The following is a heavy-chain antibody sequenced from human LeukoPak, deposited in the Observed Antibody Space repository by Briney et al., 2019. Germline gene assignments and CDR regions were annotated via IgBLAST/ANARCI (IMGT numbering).Heavy chain of an antibody. CDR1: GFTFSGSA. CDR3: TRLSVVPGAAVALDV. Sequence: GGSLRLSCAASGFTFSGSAMHWVRQAPGKGLEWVGRIRSKANNYATVYAASVRGMFTISRDDSKNTAYLQMDSLETEDTAVYYCTRLSVVPGAAVALDVWGQGTTVTVSS. CDR2: IRSKANNYAT. D-gene: IGHD2-2*01. V-gene: IGHV3-73*01. J-gene: IGHJ6*02.